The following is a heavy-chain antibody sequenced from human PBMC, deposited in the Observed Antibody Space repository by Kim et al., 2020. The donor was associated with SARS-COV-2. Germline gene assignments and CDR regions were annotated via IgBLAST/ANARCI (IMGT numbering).Heavy chain of an antibody. CDR1: GFTFSTYA. CDR2: ISGSGGST. Sequence: GALRLYCAASGFTFSTYAMSWVRQTPGKGLEWVSGISGSGGSTYYADSVKGRFTISRDNSKNTLYLQMNSLRVEDTAVYYCARRRDCSSTSCYQDYWGQGTLVTVSS. D-gene: IGHD2-2*01. CDR3: ARRRDCSSTSCYQDY. V-gene: IGHV3-23*01. J-gene: IGHJ4*02.